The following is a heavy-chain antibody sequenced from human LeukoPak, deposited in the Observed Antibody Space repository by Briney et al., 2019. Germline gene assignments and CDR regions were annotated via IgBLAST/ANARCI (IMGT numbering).Heavy chain of an antibody. CDR1: GFTFSSYS. CDR2: ISSSSSYI. V-gene: IGHV3-21*01. D-gene: IGHD3-10*02. Sequence: GGSLRLSCAASGFTFSSYSMNWVRQAPGKGLEWVSSISSSSSYIYYADSVKGRFTISRDNAKNSLYLQMNSLRAEDAAVYYCARDGSVPPNYYYGMDVWGQGTTVTVSS. J-gene: IGHJ6*02. CDR3: ARDGSVPPNYYYGMDV.